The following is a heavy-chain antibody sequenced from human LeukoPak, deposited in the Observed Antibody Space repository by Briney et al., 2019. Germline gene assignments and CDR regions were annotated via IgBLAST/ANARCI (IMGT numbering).Heavy chain of an antibody. D-gene: IGHD6-13*01. J-gene: IGHJ4*02. CDR1: GFAFSTFG. Sequence: GESLRLSCAASGFAFSTFGMSWVRQAPGKGLEWVSDISGGGATTFYADSVKGRFTISRDNSKNTLYLQLSSLRAEDTAVYYCAKSTGYSTTGRDFDSWGRGTLVTVSS. CDR2: ISGGGATT. CDR3: AKSTGYSTTGRDFDS. V-gene: IGHV3-23*01.